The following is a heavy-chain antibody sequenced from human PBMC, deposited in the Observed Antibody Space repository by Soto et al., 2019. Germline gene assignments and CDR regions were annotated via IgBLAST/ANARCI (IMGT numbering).Heavy chain of an antibody. J-gene: IGHJ4*02. CDR3: AKLMYSFDSSGFSVDY. CDR1: GFTFSSYG. CDR2: ISYGGSNQ. D-gene: IGHD3-22*01. Sequence: QARLVESGGGVVQPGRSLRHSCVASGFTFSSYGMQWVRQAPGKGLDWVAFISYGGSNQYYADSVKGRFTISRDDSKNMLYLQMNSLRPEDTAVYYCAKLMYSFDSSGFSVDYWGQGTLATVSS. V-gene: IGHV3-30*18.